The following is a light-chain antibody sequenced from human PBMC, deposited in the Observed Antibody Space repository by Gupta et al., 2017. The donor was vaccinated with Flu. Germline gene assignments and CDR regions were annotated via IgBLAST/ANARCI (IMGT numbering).Light chain of an antibody. CDR1: QSISSN. Sequence: EIVMTQSPDTLSVSPGERATLSCRAIQSISSNLAWYQHKPGLAPRLLLFGASTRATGIADRFSGSGSGTEFTLTISSLESEDFAVYYCQQYDDWPPITFGQGTRLEIK. CDR3: QQYDDWPPIT. V-gene: IGKV3-15*01. J-gene: IGKJ5*01. CDR2: GAS.